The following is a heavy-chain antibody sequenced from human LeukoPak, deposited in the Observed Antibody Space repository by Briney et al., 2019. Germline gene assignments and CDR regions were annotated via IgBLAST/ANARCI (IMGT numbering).Heavy chain of an antibody. D-gene: IGHD6-13*01. V-gene: IGHV3-15*01. CDR1: GFPFPNAW. CDR2: IKSKIDGGTT. CDR3: TTDAGYTSRWYNY. J-gene: IGHJ4*02. Sequence: GGPLRLPLEAPGFPFPNAWISWVGQGTGKGREWVGRIKSKIDGGTTDYAAPVKGRFTISRDDSRNTLYLQMNSLKTEDTAVYYCTTDAGYTSRWYNYWGQGTLVTVSS.